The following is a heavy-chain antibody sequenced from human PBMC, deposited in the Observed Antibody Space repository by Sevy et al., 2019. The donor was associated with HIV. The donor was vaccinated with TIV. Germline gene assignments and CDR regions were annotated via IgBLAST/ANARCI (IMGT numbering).Heavy chain of an antibody. CDR2: INPTSGVT. V-gene: IGHV1-2*02. CDR1: GYSFTDYY. D-gene: IGHD3-10*01. Sequence: ASVKVSCKASGYSFTDYYIHWVRQAPGQGLEWMGWINPTSGVTNYSQNFQGKVTMTRDTSITTAYMELSRLRSDDTAIYYCARVAHAVPLWPPFDYWGQGTLVTVSS. CDR3: ARVAHAVPLWPPFDY. J-gene: IGHJ4*02.